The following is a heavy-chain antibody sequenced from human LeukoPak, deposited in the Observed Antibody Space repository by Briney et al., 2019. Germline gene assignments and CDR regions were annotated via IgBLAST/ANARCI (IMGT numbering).Heavy chain of an antibody. CDR3: ARGYDSSGYISDYYYYMDV. CDR1: GYTFTSYD. J-gene: IGHJ6*03. Sequence: ASVKVSCKASGYTFTSYDINWVRQATGQGLEWMGWMNPNSGNTGYAQKFQGRVTMTRNTSISTAYMELSSLRSEDTAVYYCARGYDSSGYISDYYYYMDVWGKGTTVTISS. D-gene: IGHD3-22*01. V-gene: IGHV1-8*01. CDR2: MNPNSGNT.